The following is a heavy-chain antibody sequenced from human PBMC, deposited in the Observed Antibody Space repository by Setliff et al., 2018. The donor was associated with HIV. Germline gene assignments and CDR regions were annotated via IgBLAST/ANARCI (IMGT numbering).Heavy chain of an antibody. V-gene: IGHV1-3*03. CDR1: GYTFTSYA. D-gene: IGHD3-3*01. CDR2: INAGNGNT. J-gene: IGHJ6*03. CDR3: ARGATYYNFWSGYYGDYYYYMDV. Sequence: ASVKVSCKASGYTFTSYAIHWVRQAPGQRLEWMGWINAGNGNTKYSQEFQGRVTITRDTSASTAYMELSSLKSEDMAVYYCARGATYYNFWSGYYGDYYYYMDVWGKGTTVTVSS.